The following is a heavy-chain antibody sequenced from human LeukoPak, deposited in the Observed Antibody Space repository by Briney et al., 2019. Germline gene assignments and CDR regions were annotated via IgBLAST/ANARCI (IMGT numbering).Heavy chain of an antibody. Sequence: GGSLRLSCAGSGFAFECFTMTWVRQAPGKGLEWVSLISATSSDINYAESVRGRFTISRDNAKNSLFLQMDSLRVEDTAIYYCAKGLFSAYDKYLDSWGQGTLVIVSS. CDR3: AKGLFSAYDKYLDS. CDR2: ISATSSDI. CDR1: GFAFECFT. D-gene: IGHD5-12*01. V-gene: IGHV3-21*04. J-gene: IGHJ4*02.